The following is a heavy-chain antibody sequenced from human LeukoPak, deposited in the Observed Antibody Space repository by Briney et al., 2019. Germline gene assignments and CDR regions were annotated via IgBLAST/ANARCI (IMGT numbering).Heavy chain of an antibody. D-gene: IGHD2-2*01. CDR1: GYDFTTYW. V-gene: IGHV5-51*01. Sequence: GESLKISCKGSGYDFTTYWIGWVRQMPGQGLEWMGIIYPGDSDTRNSPSFQGQVTISADKSISTVYLQWSSLKASDTAMYYCARDGPVPATADALDIWGQGTMVTVSS. J-gene: IGHJ3*02. CDR2: IYPGDSDT. CDR3: ARDGPVPATADALDI.